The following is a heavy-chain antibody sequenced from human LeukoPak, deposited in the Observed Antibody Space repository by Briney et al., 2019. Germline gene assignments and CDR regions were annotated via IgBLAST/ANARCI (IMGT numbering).Heavy chain of an antibody. CDR1: GYTFTSYG. V-gene: IGHV1-18*01. CDR3: AKYLFWGAAFFDY. CDR2: ISANNGNT. J-gene: IGHJ4*02. D-gene: IGHD3-16*01. Sequence: GASVMVSCKTSGYTFTSYGVSWVRQAPGQGLEWMGWISANNGNTDYAQNFQGRVTMTTHTSTSTAYMDLRSLRSDDTALYYCAKYLFWGAAFFDYWGQGTLATVSS.